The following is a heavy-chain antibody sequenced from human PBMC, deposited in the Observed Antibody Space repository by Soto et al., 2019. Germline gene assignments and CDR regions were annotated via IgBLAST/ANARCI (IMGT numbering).Heavy chain of an antibody. CDR1: GFTFSRYD. V-gene: IGHV3-13*01. CDR3: ARSYFSGRNYNFDY. CDR2: IGTAGDT. Sequence: PGGSLRLSCAAPGFTFSRYDMHWVRQVTGKGLEWVSGIGTAGDTYYPGSVKGRFTISRENAKNSLYLQMNSLRAGDTAVYYCARSYFSGRNYNFDYWGQGTLVTVSS. D-gene: IGHD1-1*01. J-gene: IGHJ4*02.